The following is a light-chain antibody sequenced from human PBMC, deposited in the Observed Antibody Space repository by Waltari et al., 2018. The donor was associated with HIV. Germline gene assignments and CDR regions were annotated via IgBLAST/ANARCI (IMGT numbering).Light chain of an antibody. Sequence: SYVLTQPPSVSVAPGKTARITCGGNNIGSKSVHWYQQTPGQATVLVIYYDSDRPSGIPERFSGSNSGNSATLTIGRVEAGDEVDYYCQVWDSSSDTYVFGTGTKVTVL. CDR2: YDS. J-gene: IGLJ1*01. CDR1: NIGSKS. CDR3: QVWDSSSDTYV. V-gene: IGLV3-21*04.